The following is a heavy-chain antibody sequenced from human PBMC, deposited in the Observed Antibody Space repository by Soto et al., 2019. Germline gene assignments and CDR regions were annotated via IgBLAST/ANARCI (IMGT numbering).Heavy chain of an antibody. CDR3: AKATFLGFCSSTSCKRSDEWFDP. Sequence: GGSLRLSCAASGFTFSSYAMSWVRQAPGKGLEWVSAISGSGGSTYYADSVKGRFTISRNNSKNTLYLQMNSLRAEDTAVYYCAKATFLGFCSSTSCKRSDEWFDPGGQGTLVTVSS. CDR1: GFTFSSYA. CDR2: ISGSGGST. D-gene: IGHD2-2*01. V-gene: IGHV3-23*01. J-gene: IGHJ5*02.